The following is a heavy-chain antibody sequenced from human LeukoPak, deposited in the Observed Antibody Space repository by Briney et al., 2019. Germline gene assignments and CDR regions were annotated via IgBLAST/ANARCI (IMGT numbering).Heavy chain of an antibody. CDR1: GYTLTDHY. CDR3: ARVTAKHVSWFDP. J-gene: IGHJ5*02. CDR2: LNPKTGGT. D-gene: IGHD2-21*02. Sequence: ASVKVSCKASGYTLTDHYIHWVRQAPGQGLEWMGWLNPKTGGTNYAQTFQGRVTMTRDTSISTAYMELSRLTSDDTAVYYCARVTAKHVSWFDPWGQGTLVTVSS. V-gene: IGHV1-2*02.